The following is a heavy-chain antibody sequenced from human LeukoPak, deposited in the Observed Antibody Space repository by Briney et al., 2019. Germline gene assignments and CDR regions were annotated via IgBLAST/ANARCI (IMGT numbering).Heavy chain of an antibody. Sequence: PGGSLRLSCAASGFTFSSYSMNWVRQAPGKGLEWVSSISSSSSYIYYADSVKGRFTISRDNAKNSLYLQMNSLRAEDTAVYYCARDSVDTAMVTSPLDYWGQGTLVTVSS. CDR2: ISSSSSYI. CDR1: GFTFSSYS. V-gene: IGHV3-21*01. CDR3: ARDSVDTAMVTSPLDY. D-gene: IGHD5-18*01. J-gene: IGHJ4*02.